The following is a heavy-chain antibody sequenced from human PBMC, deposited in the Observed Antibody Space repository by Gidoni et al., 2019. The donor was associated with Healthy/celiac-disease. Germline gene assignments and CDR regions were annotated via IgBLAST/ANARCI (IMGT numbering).Heavy chain of an antibody. D-gene: IGHD3-16*01. J-gene: IGHJ3*02. CDR3: ARVALGVYDNDAFDI. Sequence: QVQLVESGGGVVQPGRSLRLSCAASGFTFSRYAMHWVRQAPGKGLEWVAVISYDGSNKYYADSVKGRFTISRDNSKNTLYLQMNSLRAEDTAVYYCARVALGVYDNDAFDIWGQGTMVTVSS. CDR2: ISYDGSNK. CDR1: GFTFSRYA. V-gene: IGHV3-30-3*01.